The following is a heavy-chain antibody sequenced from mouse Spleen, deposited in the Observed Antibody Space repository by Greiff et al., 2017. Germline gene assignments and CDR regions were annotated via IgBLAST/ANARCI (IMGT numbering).Heavy chain of an antibody. D-gene: IGHD2-1*01. J-gene: IGHJ2*01. CDR2: INPNNGGT. Sequence: EVQLQQSGPELVKPGASVKISCKASGYTFTDYYMNWVKQSHGKSLEWIGDINPNNGGTSYNQKFKGKATLTVDKSSSTAYMELRSLTSEDSAVYYCARGGGNYVGYFDYWGQGTTLTVSS. CDR1: GYTFTDYY. CDR3: ARGGGNYVGYFDY. V-gene: IGHV1-26*01.